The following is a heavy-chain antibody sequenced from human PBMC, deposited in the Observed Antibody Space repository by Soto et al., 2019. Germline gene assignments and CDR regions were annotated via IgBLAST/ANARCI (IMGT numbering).Heavy chain of an antibody. Sequence: SETLSLTCTVSGGSISSGGYYWSWIRQHPGKGLEWIGYIYYSGSTYYNPSLKSRVTISVDTSKNQFSLKLSSVTAADTAVYYGARDRRGGSPGIDGWGKGTTVTFSS. CDR3: ARDRRGGSPGIDG. CDR2: IYYSGST. J-gene: IGHJ6*04. V-gene: IGHV4-31*03. CDR1: GGSISSGGYY. D-gene: IGHD2-15*01.